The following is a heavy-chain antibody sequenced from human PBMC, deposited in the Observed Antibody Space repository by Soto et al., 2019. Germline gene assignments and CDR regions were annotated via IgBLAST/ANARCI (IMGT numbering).Heavy chain of an antibody. CDR1: SGSVNSSNW. Sequence: QVQLRESGPGLVKPSGTLFLTCAVSSGSVNSSNWWSWVRQPPGKGLEWIGEIYHGGSANYNPSPRSRVTMSVDKSKNQVFLQPSSVTAADTAVDYCARDTAAAGTFDYWGQGTLVTVSS. J-gene: IGHJ4*02. CDR3: ARDTAAAGTFDY. D-gene: IGHD6-13*01. CDR2: IYHGGSA. V-gene: IGHV4-4*02.